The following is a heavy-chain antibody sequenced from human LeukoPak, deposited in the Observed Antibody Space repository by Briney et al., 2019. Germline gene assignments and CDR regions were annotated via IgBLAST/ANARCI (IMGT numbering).Heavy chain of an antibody. D-gene: IGHD5-12*01. CDR1: GYTFTSYD. CDR2: MTPNNGDT. CDR3: ASYSGYDQGLNY. Sequence: GASVKVSCKASGYTFTSYDINWVRQATGQGLEWMGWMTPNNGDTGYAQKFQGRVTITRDISRSTAYMELSSLRSEDTAVYYCASYSGYDQGLNYWGQGTLVTVSS. J-gene: IGHJ4*02. V-gene: IGHV1-8*03.